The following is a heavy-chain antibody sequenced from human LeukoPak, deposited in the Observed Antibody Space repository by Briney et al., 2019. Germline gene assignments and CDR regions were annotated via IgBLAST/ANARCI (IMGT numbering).Heavy chain of an antibody. V-gene: IGHV3-21*01. Sequence: GGSLRLSCAASGFTFSSYSMNWVRQAPGKGLESVSSISSSSSHIYYADSVKGRFTISRDNAKNSLYLQMNSLRAEDTAVYYCARDPRVGWFDPWGQGTLVTVSS. CDR2: ISSSSSHI. J-gene: IGHJ5*02. CDR3: ARDPRVGWFDP. CDR1: GFTFSSYS.